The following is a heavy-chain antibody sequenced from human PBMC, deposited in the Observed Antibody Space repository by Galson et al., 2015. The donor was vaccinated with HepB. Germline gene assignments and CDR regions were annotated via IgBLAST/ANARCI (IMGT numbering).Heavy chain of an antibody. CDR2: IKQDGSEK. CDR3: ARVRGVYSYGYLRY. D-gene: IGHD5-18*01. J-gene: IGHJ4*02. CDR1: GFTFSSYW. V-gene: IGHV3-7*03. Sequence: SLRLSCAASGFTFSSYWMSWVRQAPGKGLEWVANIKQDGSEKYYVDSVKGRFTISRDNAKNSLYLQMNSLRAEDTAVYYCARVRGVYSYGYLRYWGQGTLVTVSS.